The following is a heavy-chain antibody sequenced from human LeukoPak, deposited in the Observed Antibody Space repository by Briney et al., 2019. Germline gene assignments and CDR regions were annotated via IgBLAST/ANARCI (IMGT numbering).Heavy chain of an antibody. D-gene: IGHD3-16*01. V-gene: IGHV3-21*01. CDR1: GFTFSSYS. Sequence: GGSLRLSCAASGFTFSSYSMNWVRQAPGKGLEWVSSISSSSSYIYYADSVKGRCTISRDNAKNSLYLQMNGLRAEGTAVYYCARGDFDYWGQGTLVTVSS. J-gene: IGHJ4*02. CDR3: ARGDFDY. CDR2: ISSSSSYI.